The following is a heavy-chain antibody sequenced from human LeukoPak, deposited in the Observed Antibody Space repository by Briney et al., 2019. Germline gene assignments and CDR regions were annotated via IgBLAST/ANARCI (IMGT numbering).Heavy chain of an antibody. CDR2: IYYSGST. CDR3: AALRRDIVVVVAATYAFDI. CDR1: GGSISSSSYY. D-gene: IGHD2-15*01. Sequence: SETLSLTCTVSGGSISSSSYYGGWIRQPPGKGLEWIGSIYYSGSTYYNPSLKSRVTISVDTSKNQFSLKLSSVTAADTAVYYCAALRRDIVVVVAATYAFDIWGQGTMVTVSS. V-gene: IGHV4-39*01. J-gene: IGHJ3*02.